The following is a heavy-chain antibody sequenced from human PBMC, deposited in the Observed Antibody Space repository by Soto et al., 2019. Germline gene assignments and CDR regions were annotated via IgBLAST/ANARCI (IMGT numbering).Heavy chain of an antibody. Sequence: PGGSVRLSCAASGFTFSSYGMHWVRQAPGKGLEWVAVISYDGSNKYYADSVKGRFTISRDNSKNTLYLQMNSLRAEDTAVYYCAKDSCGGDCYGLDYWGQGTLVTVSS. J-gene: IGHJ4*02. CDR2: ISYDGSNK. CDR3: AKDSCGGDCYGLDY. CDR1: GFTFSSYG. V-gene: IGHV3-30*18. D-gene: IGHD2-21*02.